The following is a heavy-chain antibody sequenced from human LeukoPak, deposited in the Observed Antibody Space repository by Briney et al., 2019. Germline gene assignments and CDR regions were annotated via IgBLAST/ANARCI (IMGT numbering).Heavy chain of an antibody. D-gene: IGHD3-10*01. V-gene: IGHV4-39*07. J-gene: IGHJ4*02. CDR2: IYSSGVT. CDR1: GGSISSSSYY. Sequence: PSETLSLTCTVSGGSISSSSYYWGWIRQPPGSGLEWVGTIYSSGVTYHNPSLKSRLTMSVDTSTNHFSLRLTSVTAADTAIYYCATITHDGEFFDYWGQGTVVAVSS. CDR3: ATITHDGEFFDY.